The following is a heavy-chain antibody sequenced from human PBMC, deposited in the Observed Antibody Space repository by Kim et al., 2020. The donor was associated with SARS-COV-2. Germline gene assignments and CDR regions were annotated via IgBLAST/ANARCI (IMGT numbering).Heavy chain of an antibody. CDR1: GYTFTSYA. J-gene: IGHJ5*02. Sequence: ASVKVSCKASGYTFTSYAMHWVRQAPGQRLEWMGWINAGNGNTKYSQKFQGRVTITRDTSASTAYMELSSLRSEDTAVYYCARTPVSGGYRGYSYVWFDPWGQGTLVTVSS. D-gene: IGHD5-18*01. CDR2: INAGNGNT. V-gene: IGHV1-3*01. CDR3: ARTPVSGGYRGYSYVWFDP.